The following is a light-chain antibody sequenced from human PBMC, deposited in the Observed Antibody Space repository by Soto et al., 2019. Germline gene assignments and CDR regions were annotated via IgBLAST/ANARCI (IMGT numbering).Light chain of an antibody. CDR3: QQYTNWPPET. Sequence: DIVLTQSPPTRSVSPGERATLSCRASQSVSSNLAWYQHKPGQAPRLLIYGASTRATGIPARFSGSGSGTEFTLTISSLQSEDSAVYYCQQYTNWPPETFGQGTKVEIK. J-gene: IGKJ1*01. CDR1: QSVSSN. V-gene: IGKV3-15*01. CDR2: GAS.